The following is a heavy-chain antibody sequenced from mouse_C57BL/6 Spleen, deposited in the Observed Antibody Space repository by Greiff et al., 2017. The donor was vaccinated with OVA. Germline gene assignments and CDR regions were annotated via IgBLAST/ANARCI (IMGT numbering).Heavy chain of an antibody. J-gene: IGHJ3*01. CDR1: GYTFTSYW. V-gene: IGHV1-52*01. CDR3: ARDGLDSSGYWFAY. CDR2: IDPSDSET. D-gene: IGHD3-2*02. Sequence: VQLQQPGAELVRPGSSVKLSCKASGYTFTSYWMHWVKQRPIQGLEWIGNIDPSDSETHYNQKFKDKATLTVDKSSSTAYMQLSSLTSEDSAVYYCARDGLDSSGYWFAYWGQGTLVTVSA.